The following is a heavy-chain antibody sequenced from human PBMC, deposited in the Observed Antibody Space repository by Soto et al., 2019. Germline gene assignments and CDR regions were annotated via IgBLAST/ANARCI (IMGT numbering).Heavy chain of an antibody. V-gene: IGHV1-2*02. D-gene: IGHD4-17*01. J-gene: IGHJ4*02. CDR3: GIGDYWIFPY. CDR1: GYPFTTYS. Sequence: HVQLVQSGTEVKKPGTSVRVSCMVSGYPFTTYSIHWVRQAPGQGLEWMGWIDPRSGGTVYEQKFQGRVTMTRDATISTIYMDRRWLASDETALYYCGIGDYWIFPYWGQGSLVTVSS. CDR2: IDPRSGGT.